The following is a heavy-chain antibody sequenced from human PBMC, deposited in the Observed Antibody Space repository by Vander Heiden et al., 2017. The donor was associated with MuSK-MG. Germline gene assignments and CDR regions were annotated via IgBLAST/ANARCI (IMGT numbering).Heavy chain of an antibody. CDR3: ARIVRGFDY. J-gene: IGHJ4*02. CDR2: INPRREAT. D-gene: IGHD3-10*02. Sequence: QVQLVQSGAEVKKPGASVKVSCKISGYTFTDYYIHWGRQAPGQGLQWMGWINPRREATKYEETFQGRVTMTSDTSISTAYMELTGLKSDDTAVYYCARIVRGFDYWGQGTLVTVSS. V-gene: IGHV1-2*02. CDR1: GYTFTDYY.